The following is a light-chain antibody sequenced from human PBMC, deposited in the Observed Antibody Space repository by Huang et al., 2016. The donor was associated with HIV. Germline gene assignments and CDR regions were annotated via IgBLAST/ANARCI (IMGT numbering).Light chain of an antibody. Sequence: DIQMTQSPSSLSASVGDRVTITCRASQSIANYLNWYQQEPGKAPKLLIYSASTLQSGVPSRVSGSGSGTAFTLTISSLQPGDFASYFCQQAHIAPYTFGQGTKLDLK. V-gene: IGKV1-39*01. CDR2: SAS. CDR1: QSIANY. CDR3: QQAHIAPYT. J-gene: IGKJ2*01.